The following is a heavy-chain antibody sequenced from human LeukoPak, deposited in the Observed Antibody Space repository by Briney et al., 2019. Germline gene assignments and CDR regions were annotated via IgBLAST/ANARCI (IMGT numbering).Heavy chain of an antibody. V-gene: IGHV3-74*01. Sequence: GGSLRLSCAASGFAFSRDSMHWVRQSPGKGLVWLSRIDPDGSTTNYADSVKGRFTISRDNAKNTLYLHMSSLRDEDTAVYYCASDVAYKFDYWGQGTLVTFSS. CDR1: GFAFSRDS. J-gene: IGHJ4*02. CDR3: ASDVAYKFDY. CDR2: IDPDGSTT. D-gene: IGHD5-24*01.